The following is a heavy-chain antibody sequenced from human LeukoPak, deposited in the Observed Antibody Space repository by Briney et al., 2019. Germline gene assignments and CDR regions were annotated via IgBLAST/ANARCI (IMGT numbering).Heavy chain of an antibody. CDR1: GYTFTSYY. CDR3: ARVVTGTGWFDP. CDR2: ISPNSGAT. V-gene: IGHV1-2*06. J-gene: IGHJ5*02. D-gene: IGHD1-1*01. Sequence: ASVKVSCKASGYTFTSYYIHWVRQAPGQGLEWMGRISPNSGATNYAQKFQGRVTMTRDTSISTAYMELSRLTSDDSAVYYCARVVTGTGWFDPCGQGTLVTVSS.